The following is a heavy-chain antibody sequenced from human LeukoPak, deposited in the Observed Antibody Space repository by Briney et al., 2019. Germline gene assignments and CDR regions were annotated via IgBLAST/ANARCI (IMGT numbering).Heavy chain of an antibody. J-gene: IGHJ4*02. CDR1: GGSVKTYY. D-gene: IGHD5-24*01. CDR3: ARHSARGYNYIDF. V-gene: IGHV4-4*08. CDR2: IHATGST. Sequence: SETLSLTCAVSGGSVKTYYWSWIRQSPERGLQWIGFIHATGSTNTFPSLKSRVTISLDTSTNQFSLRLKSVTAADTAVYYCARHSARGYNYIDFWGRGTLVTVS.